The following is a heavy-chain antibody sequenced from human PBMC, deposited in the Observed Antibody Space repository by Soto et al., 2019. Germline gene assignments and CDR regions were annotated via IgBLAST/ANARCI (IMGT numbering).Heavy chain of an antibody. D-gene: IGHD3-22*01. CDR3: ARSYDSSGYYRAPVDY. Sequence: PGGSLRLSCTTSGFTFDDYTVNWFRQAPGKGLEWVAFIRSRAYGGTTQYAASVKGRFTISRDDSKSVAYLQMNSLESEDAAVYYCARSYDSSGYYRAPVDYRGQGTLVTVSS. CDR1: GFTFDDYT. V-gene: IGHV3-49*03. CDR2: IRSRAYGGTT. J-gene: IGHJ4*02.